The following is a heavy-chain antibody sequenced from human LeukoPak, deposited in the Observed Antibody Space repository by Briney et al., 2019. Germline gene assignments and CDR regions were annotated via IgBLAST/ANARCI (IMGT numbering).Heavy chain of an antibody. J-gene: IGHJ4*02. CDR2: ISSSSSYI. CDR1: GFTFSSYG. V-gene: IGHV3-21*01. D-gene: IGHD5-24*01. Sequence: GGSLRLSCAASGFTFSSYGMHWVRQAPGKGLEWVSSISSSSSYIYYADSVKGRFTISRDNAKNSLYLQMNSLRAEDTAVYYCARLRDGYSGGFDYWGQGTLVTVSS. CDR3: ARLRDGYSGGFDY.